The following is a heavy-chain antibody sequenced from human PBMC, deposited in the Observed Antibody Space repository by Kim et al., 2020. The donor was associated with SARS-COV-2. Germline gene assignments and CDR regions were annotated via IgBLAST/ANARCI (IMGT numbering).Heavy chain of an antibody. CDR3: ARERLLQGGSTRDSGLDG. V-gene: IGHV3-48*03. CDR2: ISHSGSTT. J-gene: IGHJ6*02. D-gene: IGHD3-16*01. Sequence: GGSLRLSCAASGFTLSSYEVNWVRLAPGKGLEWVSYISHSGSTTAYADSVRGRFTISRDNAKDSLYLQLNSLRVEDTAVYYCARERLLQGGSTRDSGLDGWGHGAAVSVSS. CDR1: GFTLSSYE.